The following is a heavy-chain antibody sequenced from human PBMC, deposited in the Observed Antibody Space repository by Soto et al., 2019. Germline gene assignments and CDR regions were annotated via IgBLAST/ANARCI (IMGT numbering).Heavy chain of an antibody. Sequence: QVQLQQWGAGLLKPSETLSLTCAVYGGSFSGYYWSWIRQPPGKGLEWIGEINHSGSTNYNPSLKSRVTISVDTSKNQFSLKLSSVTAADTAVYYCARGRIMITFGGARVYYFDYWGQGTLVTVSS. J-gene: IGHJ4*02. D-gene: IGHD3-16*01. CDR2: INHSGST. CDR1: GGSFSGYY. V-gene: IGHV4-34*01. CDR3: ARGRIMITFGGARVYYFDY.